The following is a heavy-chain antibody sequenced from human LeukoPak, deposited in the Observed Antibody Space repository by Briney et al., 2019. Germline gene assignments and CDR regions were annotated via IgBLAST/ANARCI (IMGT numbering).Heavy chain of an antibody. Sequence: SETLSLTCTVSGGSISSSSYYWGWIRQPPGKGLEWIGSIYYSGSTYYNPSLKSRVTISVDTSKNQFSLKLSSVTAADTAVYYCARLGAAAAYDYWGQGTLVTVSS. CDR3: ARLGAAAAYDY. D-gene: IGHD6-13*01. CDR1: GGSISSSSYY. V-gene: IGHV4-39*01. J-gene: IGHJ4*02. CDR2: IYYSGST.